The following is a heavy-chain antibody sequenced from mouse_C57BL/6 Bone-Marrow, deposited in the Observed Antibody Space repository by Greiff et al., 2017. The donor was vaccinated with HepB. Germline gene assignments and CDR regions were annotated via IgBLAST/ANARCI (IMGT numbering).Heavy chain of an antibody. D-gene: IGHD2-12*01. J-gene: IGHJ3*01. CDR3: AGLRRAWFAY. Sequence: EVQLVESGPGLVKPSQSLSLTCSVTGYSITSGYYWNWIRQFPGNKLEWMGYISYDGSNNYNPSLKNRISITRDTSKNQFFLKLNSVTTEDTATYYCAGLRRAWFAYWGQGTLVTVSA. CDR2: ISYDGSN. CDR1: GYSITSGYY. V-gene: IGHV3-6*01.